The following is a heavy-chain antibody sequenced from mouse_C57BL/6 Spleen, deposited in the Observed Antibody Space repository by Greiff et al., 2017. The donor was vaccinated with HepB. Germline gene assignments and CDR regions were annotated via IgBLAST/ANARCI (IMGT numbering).Heavy chain of an antibody. V-gene: IGHV1-82*01. J-gene: IGHJ2*01. CDR2: IYPGDGDT. CDR1: GYAFSSSW. D-gene: IGHD1-1*01. Sequence: QVQLQQSGPELVKPGASVKISCKASGYAFSSSWMNWVKQRPGKGLEWIGRIYPGDGDTNYNGKFKGKATLTADKSSSTAYMQLSSLTSEDSAVYFCARKNYYYYGSSLDYWGQGTTLTVSS. CDR3: ARKNYYYYGSSLDY.